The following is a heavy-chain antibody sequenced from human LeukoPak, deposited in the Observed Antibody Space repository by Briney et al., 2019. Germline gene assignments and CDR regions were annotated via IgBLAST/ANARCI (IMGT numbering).Heavy chain of an antibody. CDR1: GFTFSTYS. CDR3: ARWAGVTDC. Sequence: GGSLRLSCVASGFTFSTYSTSWVRQAPGKGPEWVANIKQDGSEEYYVDSVKGRFTISRDNAKNSLNLQMNSLRVEDTAVYYCARWAGVTDCWGQGTLVTVSS. J-gene: IGHJ4*02. D-gene: IGHD3-10*01. CDR2: IKQDGSEE. V-gene: IGHV3-7*01.